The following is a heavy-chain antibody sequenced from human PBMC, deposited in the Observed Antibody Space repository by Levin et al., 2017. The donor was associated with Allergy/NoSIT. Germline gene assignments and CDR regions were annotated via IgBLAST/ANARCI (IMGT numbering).Heavy chain of an antibody. CDR3: ARDTGVTLGPDFDY. Sequence: GSLRLSCTVSGDSIRKYYWSWIRQPPGKGLEWIGYSSYSGSDNYNPSLKSRVTISLDASKNQFSLKLNSVTAADTAVYYCARDTGVTLGPDFDYWGQGTLVTVSS. D-gene: IGHD7-27*01. CDR2: SSYSGSD. V-gene: IGHV4-59*01. CDR1: GDSIRKYY. J-gene: IGHJ4*02.